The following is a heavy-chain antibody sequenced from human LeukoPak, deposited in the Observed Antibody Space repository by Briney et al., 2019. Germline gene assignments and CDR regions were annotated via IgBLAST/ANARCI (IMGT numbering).Heavy chain of an antibody. Sequence: GGSLRLSCTASGFTFSDYCMTWVRQAPGKGLEWVANIKQDGSEKSSVGSVRGRFPISRDNTKKSLYLQMHSLRAEDAAVYYCARALAQFCSGTYDYWGPGTLVTVSS. J-gene: IGHJ4*02. D-gene: IGHD3-10*02. V-gene: IGHV3-7*04. CDR1: GFTFSDYC. CDR3: ARALAQFCSGTYDY. CDR2: IKQDGSEK.